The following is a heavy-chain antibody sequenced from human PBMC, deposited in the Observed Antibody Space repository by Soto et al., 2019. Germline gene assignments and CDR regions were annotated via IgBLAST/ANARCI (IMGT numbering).Heavy chain of an antibody. V-gene: IGHV1-69*12. D-gene: IGHD4-4*01. CDR3: ARDLGTTPEYYYYGMDV. CDR1: GGTFSSYA. J-gene: IGHJ6*02. Sequence: QVQLVQSGAEVKKPGSSVKVSCKASGGTFSSYAISWVRQAPGQGLEWMGGIIPIFGTANYAQKFQGRVTITADESTSTANMELSSLRSEDTAVYYCARDLGTTPEYYYYGMDVWGQGTTVTVSS. CDR2: IIPIFGTA.